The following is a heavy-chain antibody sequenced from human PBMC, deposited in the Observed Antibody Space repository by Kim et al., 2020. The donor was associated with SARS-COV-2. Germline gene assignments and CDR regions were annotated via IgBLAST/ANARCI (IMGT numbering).Heavy chain of an antibody. CDR1: GYTFTSYA. CDR3: AREGHYYDSSGYGDAFDI. J-gene: IGHJ3*02. D-gene: IGHD3-22*01. V-gene: IGHV7-4-1*02. Sequence: ASVKVSCKASGYTFTSYAMNWVRQAPGQGLEWMGWINTNTGNPTYAQGFTGRFVFSLDTSVSTTYLQISSLKAEDTAVYYCAREGHYYDSSGYGDAFDIWGQGTMVTVSS. CDR2: INTNTGNP.